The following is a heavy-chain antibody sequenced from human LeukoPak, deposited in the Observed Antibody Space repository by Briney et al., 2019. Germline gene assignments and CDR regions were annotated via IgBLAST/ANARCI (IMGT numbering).Heavy chain of an antibody. Sequence: ASVKVSCKASGGTFSSYAISWVRQAPGQGLEWMGIINPSGGSTSYAQKFQGRVTMTRDTSTSTVYMELSSLRSEDTAVYYCARWELLARYFDYWGQGTLVTVSS. J-gene: IGHJ4*02. CDR1: GGTFSSYA. CDR2: INPSGGST. V-gene: IGHV1-46*01. D-gene: IGHD1-26*01. CDR3: ARWELLARYFDY.